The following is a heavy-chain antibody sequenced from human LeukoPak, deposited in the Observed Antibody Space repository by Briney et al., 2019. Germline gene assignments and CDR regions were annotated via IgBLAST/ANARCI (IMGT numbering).Heavy chain of an antibody. CDR2: INPNSGGT. Sequence: ASVKVSCKASGYTFTGYYMHWVRQAPGQGLEWMGWINPNSGGTNYAQKFQGRVTMTRDTPISTAYMELSRLRSDDTAVYYCARGSLGYSSSWGSYYYYYMDVWGKGTTVTVSS. D-gene: IGHD6-13*01. CDR1: GYTFTGYY. V-gene: IGHV1-2*02. CDR3: ARGSLGYSSSWGSYYYYYMDV. J-gene: IGHJ6*03.